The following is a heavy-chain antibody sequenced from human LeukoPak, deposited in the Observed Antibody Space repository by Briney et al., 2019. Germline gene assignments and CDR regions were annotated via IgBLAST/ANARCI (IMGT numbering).Heavy chain of an antibody. CDR2: ISSSSSYI. CDR1: GFTFSSYS. CDR3: ARDDYGDYGHYFDY. J-gene: IGHJ4*02. D-gene: IGHD4-17*01. V-gene: IGHV3-21*01. Sequence: GGSLRLSCAASGFTFSSYSMSWVRQAPGKGLEWVSSISSSSSYIYYADSVKGRFTISRDNAKNSLYPQMNSLRAEDTAVYYCARDDYGDYGHYFDYWGQGTLVTVSS.